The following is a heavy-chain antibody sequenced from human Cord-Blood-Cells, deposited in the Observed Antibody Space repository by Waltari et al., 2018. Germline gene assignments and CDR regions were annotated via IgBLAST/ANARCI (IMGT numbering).Heavy chain of an antibody. Sequence: QVQLVQSGAEVKKPGASVKVSCKASGYTFTSYYMHWVRQAPGQGLEWMGIINPGGGSKSYAQKFQGRVTMTRDTTTSPVYMELSSLRSEDTAVYYCARDKIAAADYWGQGTLVTVSS. CDR3: ARDKIAAADY. D-gene: IGHD6-13*01. J-gene: IGHJ4*02. CDR2: INPGGGSK. V-gene: IGHV1-46*01. CDR1: GYTFTSYY.